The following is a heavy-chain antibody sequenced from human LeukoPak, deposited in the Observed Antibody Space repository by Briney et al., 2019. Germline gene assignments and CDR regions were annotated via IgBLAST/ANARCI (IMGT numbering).Heavy chain of an antibody. J-gene: IGHJ4*02. CDR3: ARGQSLGGYSYGAVIYYFDY. D-gene: IGHD5-18*01. CDR2: INHSGST. V-gene: IGHV4-34*01. CDR1: GFAFDEHG. Sequence: TGGSLRLSCTASGFAFDEHGMSWVRQVPGKGLEWIGEINHSGSTNYNPSLKSRVTISVDTSKNQFSLKLSSVTAADTAVYYCARGQSLGGYSYGAVIYYFDYWGQGTLVTVSS.